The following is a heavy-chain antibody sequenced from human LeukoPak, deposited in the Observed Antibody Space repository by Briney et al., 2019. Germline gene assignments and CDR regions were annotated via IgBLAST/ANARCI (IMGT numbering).Heavy chain of an antibody. J-gene: IGHJ3*02. CDR3: ARLMATTDHDAFDI. D-gene: IGHD5-24*01. CDR2: ISRSGSTI. V-gene: IGHV3-48*03. CDR1: GFTFSSYE. Sequence: PGGSLRLSCAASGFTFSSYEMNWVRQAPGKGLEWVSYISRSGSTIYYADSVKGRFTISRDNAKNSLYLQMNSLRAEDTAVYYCARLMATTDHDAFDIWGQGTMVTVSS.